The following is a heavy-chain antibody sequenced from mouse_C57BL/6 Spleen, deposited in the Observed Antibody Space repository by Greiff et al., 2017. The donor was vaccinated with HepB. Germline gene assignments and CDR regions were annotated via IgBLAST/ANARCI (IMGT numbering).Heavy chain of an antibody. CDR2: IRSKSNNYAT. Sequence: EVQGVESGGGLVQPKGSLKLSCAASGFSFNTYAMNWVRQAPGKGLEWVARIRSKSNNYATYYADSVKDRFTISRDDSESMLYLQMNNLKTEDTAMYYCVRHSSTFAYWGQGTLVTVSA. CDR1: GFSFNTYA. J-gene: IGHJ3*01. D-gene: IGHD1-2*01. CDR3: VRHSSTFAY. V-gene: IGHV10-1*01.